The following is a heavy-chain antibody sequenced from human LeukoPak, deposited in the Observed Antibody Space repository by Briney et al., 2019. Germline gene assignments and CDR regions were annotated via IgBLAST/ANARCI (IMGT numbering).Heavy chain of an antibody. Sequence: ASVKVSCKASNYTFTSYGISWVRQAPGQGLEWMAWINAYNGDTNYAQKFQGRVTLTTDTSTSTAYMELRSLRSDATAVYYCARDGSGVWFDYWGQGTLVTVSS. V-gene: IGHV1-18*01. CDR1: NYTFTSYG. CDR2: INAYNGDT. CDR3: ARDGSGVWFDY. D-gene: IGHD3-10*01. J-gene: IGHJ4*02.